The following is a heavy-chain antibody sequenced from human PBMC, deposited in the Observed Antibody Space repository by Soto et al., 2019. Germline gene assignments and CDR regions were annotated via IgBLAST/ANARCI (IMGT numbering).Heavy chain of an antibody. D-gene: IGHD6-13*01. CDR1: VCAIRCNT. Sequence: SVEVTWKDSVCAIRCNTMSGVRQEHGQGLEWMGRIIPILGIANYAQKFQGRVTITADKSTSTAYMELSSLRSEDTAVYYCARGSGLGSTGYYYYMDVWGKGTTVTVSS. CDR3: ARGSGLGSTGYYYYMDV. V-gene: IGHV1-69*02. CDR2: IIPILGIA. J-gene: IGHJ6*03.